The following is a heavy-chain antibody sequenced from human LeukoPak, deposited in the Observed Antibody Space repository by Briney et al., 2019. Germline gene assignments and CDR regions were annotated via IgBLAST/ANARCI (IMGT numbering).Heavy chain of an antibody. CDR3: ATGDRTIFGVVTTRPPDY. V-gene: IGHV3-7*03. Sequence: GGPLRLSCAVSGLTFSSSWMDWVRQAPGKGLEWVASINPEGSEKYSADSVKGRFTISRDTSKKTLYLQMNSLRAEDTAVYYCATGDRTIFGVVTTRPPDYWGQGILVTVSS. CDR2: INPEGSEK. D-gene: IGHD3-3*01. J-gene: IGHJ4*02. CDR1: GLTFSSSW.